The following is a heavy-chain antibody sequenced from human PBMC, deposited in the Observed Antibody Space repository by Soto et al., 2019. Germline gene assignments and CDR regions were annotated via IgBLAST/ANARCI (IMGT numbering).Heavy chain of an antibody. CDR3: ARTPVVITVISAFDH. Sequence: EVELFQSGGGLVQPGGSLRLSCVASGFTFNKHALAWVRPAPGKGLGWVSAISGSGSSTYDSDSVNARFTISRDNSNNTLYLQMNSLRAEDTAIYYCARTPVVITVISAFDHWGQGNPVTVSS. CDR2: ISGSGSST. D-gene: IGHD2-21*01. CDR1: GFTFNKHA. J-gene: IGHJ4*02. V-gene: IGHV3-23*01.